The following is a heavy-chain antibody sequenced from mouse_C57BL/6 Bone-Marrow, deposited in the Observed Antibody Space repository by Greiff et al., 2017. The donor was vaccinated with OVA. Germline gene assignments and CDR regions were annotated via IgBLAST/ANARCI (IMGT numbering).Heavy chain of an antibody. CDR3: ARGGNYHY. J-gene: IGHJ2*01. CDR1: GYTFTSYW. CDR2: IDPSDSYP. D-gene: IGHD2-1*01. V-gene: IGHV1-59*01. Sequence: QVQLQQPGAELVRPGTSVKLSCKASGYTFTSYWMHWVKQRPGQGLEWIGVIDPSDSYPNYNQKFKGKATLTVDTSSSTAYMQLSSLTSEDSAVYDCARGGNYHYWGQGTTLTVSS.